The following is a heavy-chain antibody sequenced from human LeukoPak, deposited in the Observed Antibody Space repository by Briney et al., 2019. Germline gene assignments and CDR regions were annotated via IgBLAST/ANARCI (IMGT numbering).Heavy chain of an antibody. CDR2: IYYSGST. J-gene: IGHJ6*03. Sequence: KPSETLSLTCTVSGGSISSYYWSWIRRPPGKGLEWIGYIYYSGSTNYNPSLKSRVTISVDTSKNQFSLKLSSATAADTAVYYCARMFPAAYPDYYYYMDVWGKGTTVTVSS. CDR1: GGSISSYY. V-gene: IGHV4-59*12. D-gene: IGHD2-2*01. CDR3: ARMFPAAYPDYYYYMDV.